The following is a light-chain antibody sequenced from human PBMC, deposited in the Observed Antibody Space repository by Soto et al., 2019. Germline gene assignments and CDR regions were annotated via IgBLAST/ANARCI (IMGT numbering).Light chain of an antibody. CDR2: KTS. Sequence: DIQMTQSPSTLSASVGDRVTITCRASQSFSTWLAWYQQKPGKAPNLLIYKTSILESGVPSRFSGSGSGTEFTLTISSLQPDDFATYYCQQYNSNPLTFGGVTKVEIK. J-gene: IGKJ4*01. V-gene: IGKV1-5*03. CDR3: QQYNSNPLT. CDR1: QSFSTW.